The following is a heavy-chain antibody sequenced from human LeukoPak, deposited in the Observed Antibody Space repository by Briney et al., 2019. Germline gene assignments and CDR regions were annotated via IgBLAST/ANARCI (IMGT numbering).Heavy chain of an antibody. CDR3: ARGVRVDCSSTSCYSFDS. CDR2: MNPNSGNT. Sequence: ASVKVSCKASGYTFNSYDINWVRQATGQGLEWMGWMNPNSGNTGYAQKFQGRVTITRNTSITTAYMELSSLRSEDTAVYYCARGVRVDCSSTSCYSFDSWGQGTLVTVSS. CDR1: GYTFNSYD. V-gene: IGHV1-8*01. J-gene: IGHJ4*02. D-gene: IGHD2-2*01.